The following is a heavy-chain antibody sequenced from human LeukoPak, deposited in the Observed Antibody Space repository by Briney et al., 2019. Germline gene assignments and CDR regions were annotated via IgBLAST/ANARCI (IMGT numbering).Heavy chain of an antibody. V-gene: IGHV1-2*02. Sequence: ASVKVSCKASGYTFTGYYMHWVRQAPGQGLEWMGWINPNSGGTNYAQKFQGRVTMTRDTSISTAYMELSRLRSDGTAVYYCASTNYYDSSGPYNDYWGQGTLVTVSS. J-gene: IGHJ4*02. D-gene: IGHD3-22*01. CDR2: INPNSGGT. CDR3: ASTNYYDSSGPYNDY. CDR1: GYTFTGYY.